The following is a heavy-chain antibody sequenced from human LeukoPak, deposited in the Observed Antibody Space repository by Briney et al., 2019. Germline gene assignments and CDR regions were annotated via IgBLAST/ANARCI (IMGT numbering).Heavy chain of an antibody. J-gene: IGHJ4*02. CDR2: IPYDGTNK. V-gene: IGHV3-30*02. CDR3: AKDMRLYGGNLYYFYY. D-gene: IGHD4-23*01. CDR1: GFTFSTYG. Sequence: PGGSLRLSCAASGFTFSTYGMHWVRQAPGKGLEWVTFIPYDGTNKYYADSVKGRFTISRDDSKNTLYLQMNSLRAEDTAVYYCAKDMRLYGGNLYYFYYWGQGTLVTVSS.